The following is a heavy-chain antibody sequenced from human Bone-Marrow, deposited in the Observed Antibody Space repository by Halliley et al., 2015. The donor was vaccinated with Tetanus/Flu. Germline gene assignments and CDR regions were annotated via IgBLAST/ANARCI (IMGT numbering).Heavy chain of an antibody. CDR3: ATDEAGMVDFDD. D-gene: IGHD2-8*01. CDR2: TWYDGSDK. V-gene: IGHV3-33*01. J-gene: IGHJ4*02. Sequence: EWVALTWYDGSDKNYADSVKGRFTISRDNSKNIVYLQMDGLRAEDSAVYYCATDEAGMVDFDDWGQGSLVTVSA.